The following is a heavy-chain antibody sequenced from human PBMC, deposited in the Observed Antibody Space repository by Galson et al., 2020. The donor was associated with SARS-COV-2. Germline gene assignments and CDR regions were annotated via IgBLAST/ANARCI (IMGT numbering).Heavy chain of an antibody. Sequence: ALHGESLKISCAASGFTFSSYWMHWVRQAPGKGLVWVSRIYSEGSSTSYADSAKGRFTISGDNAKNTLYLQMNSLRAEDTAVYYCARGDMGNDYFDYWGQGTLVTFSS. CDR1: GFTFSSYW. D-gene: IGHD7-27*01. J-gene: IGHJ4*02. CDR3: ARGDMGNDYFDY. V-gene: IGHV3-74*01. CDR2: IYSEGSST.